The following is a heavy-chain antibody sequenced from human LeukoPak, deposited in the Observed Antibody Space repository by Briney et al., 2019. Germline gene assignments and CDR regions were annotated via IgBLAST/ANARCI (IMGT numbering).Heavy chain of an antibody. J-gene: IGHJ4*02. D-gene: IGHD3-3*01. CDR1: GGSISSYY. V-gene: IGHV4-4*07. CDR3: ARHGGDFWSGSLGSPFDY. CDR2: IYTSGST. Sequence: SETLSLTCTVSGGSISSYYWSWIRQPAGKGLEWIGRIYTSGSTNYNPSLKSRVTISVDTSKNQFSLKLSSVTAADTAVYYCARHGGDFWSGSLGSPFDYWGQGTLVTVSS.